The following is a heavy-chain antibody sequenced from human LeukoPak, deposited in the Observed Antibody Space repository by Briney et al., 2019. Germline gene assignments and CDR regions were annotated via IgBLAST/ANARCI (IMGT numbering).Heavy chain of an antibody. Sequence: GGSLRLSCAASGFTFNSYAMIWVRQAPGKGLEWVSSISSSSSYIYYADSMKGRFTISRDNAKNSLYLQMNSLRAEDTAVYFCARGIYTSSPRNPKNFFDYWGQGTLVTVS. J-gene: IGHJ4*02. V-gene: IGHV3-21*01. CDR2: ISSSSSYI. D-gene: IGHD2-2*02. CDR3: ARGIYTSSPRNPKNFFDY. CDR1: GFTFNSYA.